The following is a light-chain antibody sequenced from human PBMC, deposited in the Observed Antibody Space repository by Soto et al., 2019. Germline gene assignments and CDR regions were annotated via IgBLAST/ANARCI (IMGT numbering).Light chain of an antibody. J-gene: IGLJ3*02. CDR3: CSYAGTTTFWV. Sequence: QSALTQPASVSGSPGQSITISCTGTSSDVGSYNLVSWYQQHPDKAPKLMIHEVTKRPPGVSNRFSGSKSGSTASLTISGLQAEDEGDYYCCSYAGTTTFWVFGGGTKVTVL. CDR2: EVT. V-gene: IGLV2-23*02. CDR1: SSDVGSYNL.